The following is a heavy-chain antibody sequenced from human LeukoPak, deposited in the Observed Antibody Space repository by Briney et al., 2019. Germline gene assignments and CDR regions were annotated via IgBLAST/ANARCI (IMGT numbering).Heavy chain of an antibody. CDR3: ASARIVGATSFDY. J-gene: IGHJ4*02. CDR1: GGSISSYY. CDR2: IYYSGST. V-gene: IGHV4-59*08. Sequence: PSETLSLTCTVSGGSISSYYWSWIRQPPGKGLEWIGYIYYSGSTNYNPSLKSRVTISVDTSKNQFSLKLSSVTAADTAVYYCASARIVGATSFDYWGQGTLVTVSS. D-gene: IGHD1-26*01.